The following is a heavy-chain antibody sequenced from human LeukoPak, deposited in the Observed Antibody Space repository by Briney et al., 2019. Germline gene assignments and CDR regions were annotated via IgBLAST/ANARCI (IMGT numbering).Heavy chain of an antibody. CDR1: GVSFSGYY. J-gene: IGHJ4*02. Sequence: SETLSLTCAVYGVSFSGYYWSWIRQPPGKGLEWIGEINHSAGTKHNPSLKSRVTISLDTSKNQFSLKLSSVTAADTDVYYCARAWYYDSSGYIDYWGQGTLVTVSS. CDR2: INHSAGT. CDR3: ARAWYYDSSGYIDY. D-gene: IGHD3-22*01. V-gene: IGHV4-34*01.